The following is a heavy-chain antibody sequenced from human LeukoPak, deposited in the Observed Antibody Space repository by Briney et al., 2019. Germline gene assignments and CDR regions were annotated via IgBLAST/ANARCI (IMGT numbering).Heavy chain of an antibody. D-gene: IGHD3-10*01. CDR1: GFTFSSYA. Sequence: GGSLRLSCVASGFTFSSYAMNWVRQAPGKGLEWVSVITCTGGSTFYADSVKGRFTISRDNSKNTLYLQMNSLRAEDTAVYYCAKGAVWSLYYFDYWGQGTLVTVSS. CDR3: AKGAVWSLYYFDY. V-gene: IGHV3-23*01. CDR2: ITCTGGST. J-gene: IGHJ4*02.